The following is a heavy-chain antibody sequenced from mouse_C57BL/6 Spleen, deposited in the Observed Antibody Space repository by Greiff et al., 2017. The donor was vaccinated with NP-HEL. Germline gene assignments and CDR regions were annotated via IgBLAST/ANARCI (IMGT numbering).Heavy chain of an antibody. V-gene: IGHV1-15*01. CDR2: IDPETGGT. D-gene: IGHD2-5*01. CDR1: GYTFTDYE. J-gene: IGHJ2*01. CDR3: TGALDYYSSYARGFFGY. Sequence: VQLQQSGAELVRPGASVTLSCKASGYTFTDYEMHWVKQTPVHGLEWIGAIDPETGGTAYNQKFKGKAILTADKSSSTAYMELRSLTSEDSAVYYCTGALDYYSSYARGFFGYWGQGTTLTVSS.